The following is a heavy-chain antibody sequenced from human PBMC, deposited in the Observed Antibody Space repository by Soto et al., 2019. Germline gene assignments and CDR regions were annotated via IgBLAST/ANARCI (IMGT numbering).Heavy chain of an antibody. Sequence: SETLSLTCTVSGGSISSYYWSWIRQPPGKGLEWIGYIYYSGSTSYNPSLKSRVTISVDTSKNQFSLKLSSVTAADTAVYYCARVVYYDFWSGYYFAFDIWGQGTMVTVSS. D-gene: IGHD3-3*01. CDR1: GGSISSYY. CDR2: IYYSGST. CDR3: ARVVYYDFWSGYYFAFDI. V-gene: IGHV4-59*01. J-gene: IGHJ3*02.